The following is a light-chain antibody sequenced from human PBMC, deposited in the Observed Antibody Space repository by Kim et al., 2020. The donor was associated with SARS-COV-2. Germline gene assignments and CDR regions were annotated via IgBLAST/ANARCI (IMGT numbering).Light chain of an antibody. V-gene: IGLV3-27*01. CDR1: VVAKKY. CDR3: YSAADNNLRV. J-gene: IGLJ1*01. CDR2: KDS. Sequence: SYELTQPSSVSVSPGQTARITCSGDVVAKKYARWFQQKPGQAPVMVIYKDSERPSGIPERFSGSSSGTTVTLTISGAQVEDEADYYCYSAADNNLRVFGTGTKVTFL.